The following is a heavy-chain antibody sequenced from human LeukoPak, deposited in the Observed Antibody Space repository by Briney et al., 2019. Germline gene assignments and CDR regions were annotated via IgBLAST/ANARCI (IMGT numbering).Heavy chain of an antibody. V-gene: IGHV5-51*01. CDR3: ARTGLEGDGYNYDYGMDV. Sequence: GESLKISCTASGYSFTSYWIGWVRQMPGKGLEWMGIIYPGDSDTRYSPSFQGQVTISADKSISTAYLQWSSLKASDTAMYYCARTGLEGDGYNYDYGMDVWGQGTTVTVSS. CDR1: GYSFTSYW. D-gene: IGHD5-24*01. J-gene: IGHJ6*02. CDR2: IYPGDSDT.